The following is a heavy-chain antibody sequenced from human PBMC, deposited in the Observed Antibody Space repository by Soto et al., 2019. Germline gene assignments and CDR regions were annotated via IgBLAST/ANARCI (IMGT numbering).Heavy chain of an antibody. J-gene: IGHJ5*01. CDR1: GFPFSHYW. D-gene: IGHD1-26*01. CDR3: TSDTLGLRDT. CDR2: INPAGTIT. Sequence: MQMVESGGGSVQPGGSLRLSCAASGFPFSHYWMHWVRQTPGKGLVWVSRINPAGTITNYADSVEGRFTISRDNADSALFLQMNSLSAEDTAIYYCTSDTLGLRDTWGNGTLVTVSS. V-gene: IGHV3-74*01.